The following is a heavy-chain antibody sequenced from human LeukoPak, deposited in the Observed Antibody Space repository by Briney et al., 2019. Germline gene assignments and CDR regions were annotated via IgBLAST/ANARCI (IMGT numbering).Heavy chain of an antibody. CDR3: AKNRRIFGRTLQRHYMDV. CDR2: MTYDGSER. V-gene: IGHV3-30*02. D-gene: IGHD3-3*01. J-gene: IGHJ6*03. Sequence: GGSLRLSCVVSGFTFSSYGMHWVRQAPGKGLEWVAFMTYDGSERPYADSVKGRFTISRDNSKNTLYLQMDGLRPEDTAVYYCAKNRRIFGRTLQRHYMDVWGKGTTVAVSS. CDR1: GFTFSSYG.